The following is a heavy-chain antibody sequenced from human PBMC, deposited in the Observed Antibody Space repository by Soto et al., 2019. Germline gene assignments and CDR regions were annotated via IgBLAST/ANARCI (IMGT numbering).Heavy chain of an antibody. CDR1: GFTFSSFG. Sequence: QVQLVQSGGGVVQPGRSLRLSCAASGFTFSSFGMHWVRQAPGKGLEWVAIISYDGSNQYYADSVKGRFTISRDNSKNTLDLQMSSLRAEDSAVYYCAKALGELSPESYDHWGRGVLVTVSS. CDR3: AKALGELSPESYDH. J-gene: IGHJ4*02. V-gene: IGHV3-30*18. CDR2: ISYDGSNQ. D-gene: IGHD3-16*02.